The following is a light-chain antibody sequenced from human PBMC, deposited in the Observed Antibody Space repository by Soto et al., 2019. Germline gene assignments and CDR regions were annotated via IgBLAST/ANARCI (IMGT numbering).Light chain of an antibody. V-gene: IGKV1-39*01. Sequence: DIQMTQSPSSLSASVGDRVTITCRASQSIRSYLNWYHQKPGKTPQLLIYGASNLQSGAPSRFTGSGSGTHFTLTISSLQPEDFATYYCQQSYTTPYNFGQGTKLEIK. CDR1: QSIRSY. J-gene: IGKJ2*01. CDR3: QQSYTTPYN. CDR2: GAS.